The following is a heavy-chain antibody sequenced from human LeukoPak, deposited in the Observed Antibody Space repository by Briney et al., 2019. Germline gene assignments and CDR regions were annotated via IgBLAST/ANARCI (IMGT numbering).Heavy chain of an antibody. CDR3: ARDHSRLPLIWYFDL. Sequence: PGGSLRLSCAASGFTFSSYGMPWVRQAPGKGLEWVATIWYDGSHEYYGDSVKGRFSISRDNSKDTLDLEMNSLRAEDTAVYFCARDHSRLPLIWYFDLWGRGTLVTVSS. D-gene: IGHD2-21*01. CDR2: IWYDGSHE. V-gene: IGHV3-33*01. CDR1: GFTFSSYG. J-gene: IGHJ2*01.